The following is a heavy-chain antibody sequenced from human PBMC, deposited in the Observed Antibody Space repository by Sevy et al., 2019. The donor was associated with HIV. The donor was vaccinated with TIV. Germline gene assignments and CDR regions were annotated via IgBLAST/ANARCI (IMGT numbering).Heavy chain of an antibody. CDR3: AGALYDSSGSFDALDI. Sequence: VGSLRLSCVASGFTFSDYAMNWVRQAPGKGLEWVSTIFRGGDGTYYADSVKGRFTISRDNSKDMVYLQLSSLRADDTAVYYCAGALYDSSGSFDALDIWGQGTMVTVSS. V-gene: IGHV3-23*01. CDR1: GFTFSDYA. J-gene: IGHJ3*02. D-gene: IGHD3-22*01. CDR2: IFRGGDGT.